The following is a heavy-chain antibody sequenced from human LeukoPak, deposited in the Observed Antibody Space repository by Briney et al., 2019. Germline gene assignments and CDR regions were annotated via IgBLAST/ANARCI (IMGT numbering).Heavy chain of an antibody. J-gene: IGHJ4*02. D-gene: IGHD3-16*01. CDR2: INHSGST. V-gene: IGHV4-34*01. Sequence: SETLSLTCAVYGGSFSGYYWSWIRQPPGKGLEWIGEINHSGSTNYNPSLKSRVTISVDTSKNQFSLKLSSVTAADTAVYYCARVGRLSGCRFDYWGQGTLVTVSS. CDR1: GGSFSGYY. CDR3: ARVGRLSGCRFDY.